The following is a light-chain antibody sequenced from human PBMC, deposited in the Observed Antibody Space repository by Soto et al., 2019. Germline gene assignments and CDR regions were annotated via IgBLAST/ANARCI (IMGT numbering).Light chain of an antibody. V-gene: IGKV1-27*01. CDR2: AAS. J-gene: IGKJ3*01. Sequence: DIQMTQSPSSLSASVGDRVTITCRARQDISNFLVWFQQKPGKVPNLLIYAASTLQSGVPSLFSGSGSGTDFTLTISSLQPEDVGTYFYQKYNSAPFTFGPGTTVDVK. CDR3: QKYNSAPFT. CDR1: QDISNF.